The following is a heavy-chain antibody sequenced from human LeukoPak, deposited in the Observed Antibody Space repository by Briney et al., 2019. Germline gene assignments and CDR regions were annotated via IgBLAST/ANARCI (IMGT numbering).Heavy chain of an antibody. Sequence: AGGSLRLSCAASGFTFSNAWMSWVRQAPGKGLEWVGRIKSKTDGGTTDYAAPVKGRFTISRDDSKNTLYLQMNSLKTEDTAVYYCTTDTSITMVRGVIIPDYWGQGTLVTVSS. J-gene: IGHJ4*02. V-gene: IGHV3-15*01. CDR2: IKSKTDGGTT. CDR3: TTDTSITMVRGVIIPDY. CDR1: GFTFSNAW. D-gene: IGHD3-10*01.